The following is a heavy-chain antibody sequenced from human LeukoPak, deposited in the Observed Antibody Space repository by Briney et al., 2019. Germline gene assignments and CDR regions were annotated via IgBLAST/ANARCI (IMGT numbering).Heavy chain of an antibody. V-gene: IGHV3-21*04. CDR1: GFTFSSYS. J-gene: IGHJ4*02. CDR3: AKGGGGGYYYGYFDY. D-gene: IGHD3-22*01. Sequence: AGGSLRLSCAASGFTFSSYSMNWVRQAPGKGLEWVSSISSSSSYIYYADSVKGRFTISRDNAKNSLYLQMNSLRAEDTAVYYCAKGGGGGYYYGYFDYWGQGTLVTVSS. CDR2: ISSSSSYI.